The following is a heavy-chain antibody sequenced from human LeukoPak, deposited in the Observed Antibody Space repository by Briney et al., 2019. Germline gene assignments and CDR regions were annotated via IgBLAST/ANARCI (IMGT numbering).Heavy chain of an antibody. CDR3: ARHGRSWDYYGSGSYGHY. D-gene: IGHD3-10*01. J-gene: IGHJ4*02. V-gene: IGHV4-59*08. CDR2: IYYSGST. Sequence: SETLSLTCTVSGGSISSYYWSWIRQPPGKGLEWIGYIYYSGSTNYNPSLKSRVTISVDTSKNQFSLKLSSVTAADTAVYYCARHGRSWDYYGSGSYGHYWGQGTLVTVSS. CDR1: GGSISSYY.